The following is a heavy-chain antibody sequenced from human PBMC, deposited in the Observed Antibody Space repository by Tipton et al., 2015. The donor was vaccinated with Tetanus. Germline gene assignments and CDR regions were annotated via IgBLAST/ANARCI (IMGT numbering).Heavy chain of an antibody. CDR3: ARWYYYGSGSYINYYGMDV. CDR1: GGSISSYY. V-gene: IGHV4-4*07. J-gene: IGHJ6*02. D-gene: IGHD3-10*01. Sequence: PSLTCTVSGGSISSYYWSWIRQPAGKGLEWIGHIYTSGSTNYNPSLKSRVTMSVDTSKNQFSLRLSSVTAADTAVYYCARWYYYGSGSYINYYGMDVWGQGTTVTVSS. CDR2: IYTSGST.